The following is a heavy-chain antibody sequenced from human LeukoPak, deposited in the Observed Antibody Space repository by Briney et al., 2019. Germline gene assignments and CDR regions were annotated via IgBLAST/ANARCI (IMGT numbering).Heavy chain of an antibody. J-gene: IGHJ3*02. CDR2: INPNSGGT. Sequence: ASVKVSCKASGYTFTGYYMHWVRQAPGQGLEWMGWINPNSGGTNYAQKFQGRVTMTRDTSISTAYMELSRLRSDDTAVYYCARSRRFLEWLLLDAFDIWGQGTMVTVSS. CDR3: ARSRRFLEWLLLDAFDI. V-gene: IGHV1-2*02. CDR1: GYTFTGYY. D-gene: IGHD3-3*01.